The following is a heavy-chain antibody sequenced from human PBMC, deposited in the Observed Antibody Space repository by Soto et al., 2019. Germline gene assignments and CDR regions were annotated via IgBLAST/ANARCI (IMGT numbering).Heavy chain of an antibody. CDR2: ISYDGSNK. D-gene: IGHD2-8*01. Sequence: QVQLVESGGGVVQPGRSLRLSCAASGFTFSNYGIHWVRQAPGKGLEWVAVISYDGSNKYSADSVKGRFTISRDDSKNTLYLQMNSLRGEDTAVYYCARALLMDVPYYYYYGMDVWGQGTTVTVSS. J-gene: IGHJ6*02. CDR3: ARALLMDVPYYYYYGMDV. CDR1: GFTFSNYG. V-gene: IGHV3-30*03.